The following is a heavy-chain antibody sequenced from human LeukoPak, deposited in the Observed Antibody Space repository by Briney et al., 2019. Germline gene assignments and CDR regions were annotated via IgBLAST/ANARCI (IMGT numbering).Heavy chain of an antibody. CDR3: VSDITGRDDY. CDR2: MNTDGSRT. V-gene: IGHV3-74*01. CDR1: GFIFSRYW. D-gene: IGHD2-8*02. J-gene: IGHJ4*02. Sequence: PGGSLRLSCAASGFIFSRYWMHWVRQAPGKGLVWVSRMNTDGSRTDYADSVKGRFTISRDNAKNTLYLQMNSLGAEDTAVYYCVSDITGRDDYWGQGTLVTVSS.